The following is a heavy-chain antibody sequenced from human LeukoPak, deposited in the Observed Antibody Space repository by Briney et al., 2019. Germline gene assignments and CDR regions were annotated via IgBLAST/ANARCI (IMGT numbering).Heavy chain of an antibody. D-gene: IGHD2-15*01. CDR2: ISWNSGYI. V-gene: IGHV3-9*03. CDR3: AKGGNYCSGGSCYFEY. CDR1: GFTFEDYV. J-gene: IGHJ4*02. Sequence: PGGSLRLSCAASGFTFEDYVMHWVRQVPGKGLEWVSSISWNSGYIDYADFVQGRFTISRDNAKNPLYLQMSSLTTEDMALYYCAKGGNYCSGGSCYFEYWGQGTLVTVSS.